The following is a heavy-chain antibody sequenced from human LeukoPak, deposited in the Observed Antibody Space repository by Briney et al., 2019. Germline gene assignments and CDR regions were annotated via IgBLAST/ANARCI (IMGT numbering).Heavy chain of an antibody. Sequence: SETLSLTCAVSGGSISSSSYDWSWIRQPPGKGLEWIGSVFYSGTTYYSPALQSRLTISVDTSKNQFSLRLGSVTAADTAVYYCARVQSRLSWFDPWGQGTLVTVSS. CDR2: VFYSGTT. CDR3: ARVQSRLSWFDP. CDR1: GGSISSSSYD. J-gene: IGHJ5*02. V-gene: IGHV4-39*07.